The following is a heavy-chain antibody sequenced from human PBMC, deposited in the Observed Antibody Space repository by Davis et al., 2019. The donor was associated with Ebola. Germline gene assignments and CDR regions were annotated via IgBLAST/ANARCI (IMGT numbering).Heavy chain of an antibody. D-gene: IGHD5-12*01. CDR1: GFTFSSYG. V-gene: IGHV3-30*03. J-gene: IGHJ4*02. CDR2: ISYDGSNK. CDR3: ARGGGRLRLRGYYFDY. Sequence: PGGSLRLSCAASGFTFSSYGMHWVRQAPGKGLEWVAVISYDGSNKYYADSVKGRFTISRDNSKNTLYLQMNSLRAEDTAGYYCARGGGRLRLRGYYFDYWGQGTLVTVSS.